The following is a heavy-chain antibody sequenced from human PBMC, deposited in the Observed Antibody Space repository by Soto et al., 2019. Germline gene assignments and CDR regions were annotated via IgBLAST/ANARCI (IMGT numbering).Heavy chain of an antibody. J-gene: IGHJ4*02. CDR2: IYHSGST. CDR1: GYSISSGYY. D-gene: IGHD4-17*01. Sequence: SETLSLTCAVSGYSISSGYYWGWIRQPPGKGLEWIGSIYHSGSTYYNPSLKRRVTISVETYKNQFSLKLSSMTAADTAMYYCARGTTVLDYWGQGTLVTVYS. V-gene: IGHV4-38-2*01. CDR3: ARGTTVLDY.